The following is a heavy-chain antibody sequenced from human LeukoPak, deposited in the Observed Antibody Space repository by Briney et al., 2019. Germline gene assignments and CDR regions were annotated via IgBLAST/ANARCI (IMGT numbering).Heavy chain of an antibody. J-gene: IGHJ3*02. CDR1: GGSISSYC. Sequence: SETLSLTCTVSGGSISSYCWSWIRQPAGKGLEWIGRIYTSGSTNYNPALKSRVTMSVDTSKNQFSLKLSSVTAADTAVYYCARFYYDSSGSSHHDAFDIWGQGTMVTVSS. CDR3: ARFYYDSSGSSHHDAFDI. V-gene: IGHV4-4*07. D-gene: IGHD3-22*01. CDR2: IYTSGST.